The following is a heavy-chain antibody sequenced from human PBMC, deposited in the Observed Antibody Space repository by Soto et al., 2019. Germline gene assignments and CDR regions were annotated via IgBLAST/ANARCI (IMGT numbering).Heavy chain of an antibody. V-gene: IGHV4-34*01. CDR2: INHSGST. CDR1: GGSFSGYY. J-gene: IGHJ6*03. CDR3: ARLGYCSSTSCSSYYYYYMDV. Sequence: QVQLQQWGAGLLKPSETLSLTCAVYGGSFSGYYWSWIRQPPGKGLEWIGEINHSGSTNYNPSLKSRVTTSVDTSKNQFSLKLSSVTAADTAVYYCARLGYCSSTSCSSYYYYYMDVWGKGTTVTVSS. D-gene: IGHD2-2*01.